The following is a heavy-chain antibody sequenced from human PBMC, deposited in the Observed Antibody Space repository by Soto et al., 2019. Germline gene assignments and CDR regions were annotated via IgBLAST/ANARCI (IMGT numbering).Heavy chain of an antibody. CDR1: GFTFSDYY. D-gene: IGHD3-3*01. J-gene: IGHJ4*02. V-gene: IGHV3-11*06. CDR3: VRAGFDFWSGSYTAESDY. Sequence: VGSLRLSCAASGFTFSDYYMSWIRQAPGQGLEWVSYIDSATLYTKYSDSVKGRFTISRDNAKNSVFLQMNSLRADDTAVYYCVRAGFDFWSGSYTAESDYWGQGTQVTVSS. CDR2: IDSATLYT.